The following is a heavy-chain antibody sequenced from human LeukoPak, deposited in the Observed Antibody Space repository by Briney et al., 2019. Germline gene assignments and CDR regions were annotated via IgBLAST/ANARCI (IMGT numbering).Heavy chain of an antibody. Sequence: ASVRVSCKGYRYTFSSFDINWVRQAPGQGLEWMGWMNPNTGNTGYAPKFQGRVTMTRDTSISKAYMELRVLRSEDTAVYCCARLSQTPDYYGSGGYFYLGYWGQGTRVTVSS. J-gene: IGHJ4*02. CDR1: RYTFSSFD. V-gene: IGHV1-8*01. CDR2: MNPNTGNT. D-gene: IGHD3-22*01. CDR3: ARLSQTPDYYGSGGYFYLGY.